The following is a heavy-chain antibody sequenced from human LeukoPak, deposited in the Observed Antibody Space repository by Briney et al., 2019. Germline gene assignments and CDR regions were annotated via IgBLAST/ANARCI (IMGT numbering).Heavy chain of an antibody. D-gene: IGHD2-2*01. CDR1: GYSFSNYW. J-gene: IGHJ4*02. CDR3: ARHRVLPSGRWYDY. CDR2: IHPGDSDT. Sequence: GGSLKISCKGSGYSFSNYWIGWVRQMPGKGLESMGIIHPGDSDTRYNPSFQGQVTISADKSINTAYLQWSSLKASDTAMYYCARHRVLPSGRWYDYWGQGTLVTVSS. V-gene: IGHV5-51*01.